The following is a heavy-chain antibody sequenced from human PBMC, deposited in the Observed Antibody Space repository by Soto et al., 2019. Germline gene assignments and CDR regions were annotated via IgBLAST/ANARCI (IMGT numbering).Heavy chain of an antibody. CDR2: INHSGST. J-gene: IGHJ6*02. Sequence: PSETLSLTCAVYGGSFSGYYWSWIRQPPGKGLEWIGEINHSGSTNYNPSLKSRVTISVDTSKNQFSLKLSSVTAADTAVYYCARGWLRNGSGSYYYYYGMDVWGQGTTVTVS. D-gene: IGHD3-10*01. V-gene: IGHV4-34*01. CDR1: GGSFSGYY. CDR3: ARGWLRNGSGSYYYYYGMDV.